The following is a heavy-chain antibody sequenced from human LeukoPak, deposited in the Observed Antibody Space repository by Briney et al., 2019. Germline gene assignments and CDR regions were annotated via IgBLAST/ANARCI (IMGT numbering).Heavy chain of an antibody. CDR1: GYTFTSYD. Sequence: ASVQVSCKASGYTFTSYDFNWVRQATGQRPEWMGWMSPNSGDTGYAQKFQDRVTMTRNTSISTAYMELSSLRSDDTAVYYCARGPPNWGYDYWGPGTLVTVSS. D-gene: IGHD7-27*01. CDR3: ARGPPNWGYDY. CDR2: MSPNSGDT. J-gene: IGHJ4*02. V-gene: IGHV1-8*01.